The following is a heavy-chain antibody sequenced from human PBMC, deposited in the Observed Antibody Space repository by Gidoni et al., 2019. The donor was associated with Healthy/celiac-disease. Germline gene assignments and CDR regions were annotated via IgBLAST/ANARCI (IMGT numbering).Heavy chain of an antibody. CDR1: GFTFSSYE. CDR3: ARKGKKQQLVESYYYGMDV. J-gene: IGHJ6*02. Sequence: EVQLVESGGGLVQPGGSLRLSCAASGFTFSSYEMNWVRQAPGKGLEWVSYISSSGSTIYYADSVKGRFTISRDNAKNSLYLQMNSLRAEDTAVYYCARKGKKQQLVESYYYGMDVWGQGTTVTVSS. D-gene: IGHD6-13*01. CDR2: ISSSGSTI. V-gene: IGHV3-48*03.